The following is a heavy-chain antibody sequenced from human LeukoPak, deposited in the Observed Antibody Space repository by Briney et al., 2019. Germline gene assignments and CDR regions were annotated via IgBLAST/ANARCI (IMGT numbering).Heavy chain of an antibody. CDR1: GFTFSSYA. J-gene: IGHJ4*02. Sequence: QPGGSLRLSCAASGFTFSSYAMSWVRQAPGKGLEWVSAISGSGVTTYYADSVKGRFTISRDNSKNTLYLQMNSLKTEDTAVYYCTTNYYDSSGYYADDYWGQGTLVTVSS. D-gene: IGHD3-22*01. CDR3: TTNYYDSSGYYADDY. CDR2: ISGSGVTT. V-gene: IGHV3-23*01.